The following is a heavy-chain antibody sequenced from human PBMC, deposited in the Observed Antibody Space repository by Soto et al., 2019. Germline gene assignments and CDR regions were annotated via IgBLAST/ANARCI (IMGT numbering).Heavy chain of an antibody. D-gene: IGHD4-17*01. CDR2: IKQDGSEK. V-gene: IGHV3-7*01. Sequence: EVQLVESGGGLVQPGGSLRLSCAASGFTFSSYWMSWVRQAPGKGLEWVANIKQDGSEKYYVDSVKGRFTISRDNAKNSLYLQMNILSAEDAAVYYCARVYDYGDYVLAFDSWGQGTMVTVSS. J-gene: IGHJ3*02. CDR1: GFTFSSYW. CDR3: ARVYDYGDYVLAFDS.